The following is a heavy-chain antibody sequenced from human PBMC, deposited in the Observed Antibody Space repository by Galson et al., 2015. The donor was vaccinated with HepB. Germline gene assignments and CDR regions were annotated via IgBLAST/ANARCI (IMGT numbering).Heavy chain of an antibody. CDR3: AREQGRSGWFDP. CDR2: ISNNGVYT. CDR1: GFTFSSYG. J-gene: IGHJ5*02. Sequence: SLRLSCAASGFTFSSYGLHWVRQAPGKGLEYVSSISNNGVYTYYANSVQGRFTISRDNSKNTLYLQMNSLRAEDTAVYYCAREQGRSGWFDPWGQGTLVTVSS. V-gene: IGHV3-64*01.